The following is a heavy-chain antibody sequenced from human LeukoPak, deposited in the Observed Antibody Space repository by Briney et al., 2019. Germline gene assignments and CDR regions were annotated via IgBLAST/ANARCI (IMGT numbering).Heavy chain of an antibody. CDR3: ARGGGSSWYGGYFDY. CDR1: GFTSSSYS. J-gene: IGHJ4*02. Sequence: PGGSLRLSCAASGFTSSSYSMNWVRQAPGKGLEWVSSFSSSSSYIYYADSVKGRFTISRDNAKNSLYLQMNSLRAEDTAVYYCARGGGSSWYGGYFDYWGQGTLVTVSS. D-gene: IGHD6-13*01. CDR2: FSSSSSYI. V-gene: IGHV3-21*01.